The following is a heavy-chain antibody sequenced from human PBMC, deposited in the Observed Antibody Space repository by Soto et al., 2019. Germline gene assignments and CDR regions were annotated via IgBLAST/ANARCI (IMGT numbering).Heavy chain of an antibody. J-gene: IGHJ2*01. CDR1: GFTFSIYA. CDR2: ISGSGGST. V-gene: IGHV3-23*01. D-gene: IGHD4-17*01. CDR3: ARRTVGWYFDL. Sequence: EVQLLESGGGLVQPGGSLRLSCAASGFTFSIYAMNWVRQAPGKGLEWVSVISGSGGSTYYADSVKGRFTISRDNSKNTLYLQMNGLRAEDTAVYSCARRTVGWYFDLWGRGTLVTVSS.